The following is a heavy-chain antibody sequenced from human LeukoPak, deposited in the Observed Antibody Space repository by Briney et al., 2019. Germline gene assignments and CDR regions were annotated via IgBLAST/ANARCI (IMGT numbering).Heavy chain of an antibody. D-gene: IGHD3-9*01. J-gene: IGHJ6*02. V-gene: IGHV5-51*01. CDR3: ARLAHNYDILTGYSPLGYYYGMDV. CDR2: IYPVDSDT. Sequence: GESLKISCKGSGYSFTSYWIGWVRQMPGKGLEWMGIIYPVDSDTRYSPSFQGQVTISADKSISTAYLQWSSLKASDTAMYYCARLAHNYDILTGYSPLGYYYGMDVWGQGTTVTVSS. CDR1: GYSFTSYW.